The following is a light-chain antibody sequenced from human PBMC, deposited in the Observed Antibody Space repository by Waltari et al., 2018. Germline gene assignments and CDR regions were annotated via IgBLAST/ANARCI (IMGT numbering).Light chain of an antibody. V-gene: IGLV2-14*01. Sequence: QSALTQPASVSGSPGQSITISCTGTSSDVGGYNYVSWYQQHPGKAPKLMIYEVRNRPSGVSNRFSGSKSGNTASLTISGLQAEDDADYYCSSYTSSTTRVFGGGTKLTVL. CDR1: SSDVGGYNY. CDR3: SSYTSSTTRV. J-gene: IGLJ3*02. CDR2: EVR.